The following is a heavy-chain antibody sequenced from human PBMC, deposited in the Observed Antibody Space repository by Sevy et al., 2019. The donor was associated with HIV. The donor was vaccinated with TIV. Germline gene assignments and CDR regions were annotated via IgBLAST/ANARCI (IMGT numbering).Heavy chain of an antibody. CDR3: TRERSMITFGGVIADAFDI. J-gene: IGHJ3*02. CDR1: GFTFGDYA. CDR2: IRSKAYGGTT. D-gene: IGHD3-16*02. V-gene: IGHV3-49*03. Sequence: GESLKISCTASGFTFGDYAMSWFRQAPGKGLEWVGFIRSKAYGGTTEYAASVKGRFTISRDDSKSIAYLQMNSLKTEDTAVYYCTRERSMITFGGVIADAFDIWGQGTMVTVSS.